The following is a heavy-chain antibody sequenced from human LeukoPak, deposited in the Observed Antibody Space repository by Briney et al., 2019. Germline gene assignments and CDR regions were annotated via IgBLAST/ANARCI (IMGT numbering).Heavy chain of an antibody. V-gene: IGHV4-59*13. CDR1: SDSITSYD. Sequence: PSETLSLTCTVSSDSITSYDWSWIRQPPGKGLEWIAYFHYSGSTNYNPSLKGRVTIPFDTSKKQSSLTPRSVNAAATAVYYSARCQKLGSDFRSSSYGLYVWGQGTTVTVSS. J-gene: IGHJ6*02. CDR2: FHYSGST. D-gene: IGHD3-3*01. CDR3: ARCQKLGSDFRSSSYGLYV.